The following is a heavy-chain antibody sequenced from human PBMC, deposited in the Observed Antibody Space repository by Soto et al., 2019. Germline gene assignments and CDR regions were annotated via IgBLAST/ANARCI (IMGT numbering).Heavy chain of an antibody. CDR2: IYYSGST. CDR1: GGSISSGDYY. V-gene: IGHV4-30-4*01. D-gene: IGHD3-16*01. CDR3: SADSFSEGSMGDSGFDY. J-gene: IGHJ4*02. Sequence: PSETLSLTCTVSGGSISSGDYYWSWIRQPPGKGLEWIGYIYYSGSTYYNPSLKSRVTISVDTSKNQFSLKLSSVTAADTAVYYSSADSFSEGSMGDSGFDYWGQGTLVTVSS.